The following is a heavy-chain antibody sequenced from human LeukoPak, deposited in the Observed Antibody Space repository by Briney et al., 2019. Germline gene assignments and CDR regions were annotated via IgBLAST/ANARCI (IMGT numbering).Heavy chain of an antibody. Sequence: GRSLRLSCAASGFTFDDYAMHWVRQAPGKGLEWVSAISGSGSTTYYADSVKGRFTISRDNSKNTLYLQVNSPRAEDTAVYYCARRSLRLAPDFDFWGQGSLVTVSS. CDR3: ARRSLRLAPDFDF. CDR1: GFTFDDYA. D-gene: IGHD5/OR15-5a*01. CDR2: ISGSGSTT. J-gene: IGHJ4*02. V-gene: IGHV3-23*01.